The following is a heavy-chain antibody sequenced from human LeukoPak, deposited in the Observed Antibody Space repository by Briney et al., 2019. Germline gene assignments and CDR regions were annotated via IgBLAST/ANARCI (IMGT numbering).Heavy chain of an antibody. CDR1: GFTFSNHG. J-gene: IGHJ4*02. CDR3: ARDSLTVTTPFDY. Sequence: GGSLRLSCAASGFTFSNHGMNWVRQAPGKGLEWVSSISSSSSYIYYADSVKGRFTISRDNAKNSLYLQMNSLRAEDTAVYYCARDSLTVTTPFDYWGQGTLVTVSS. D-gene: IGHD4-11*01. V-gene: IGHV3-21*01. CDR2: ISSSSSYI.